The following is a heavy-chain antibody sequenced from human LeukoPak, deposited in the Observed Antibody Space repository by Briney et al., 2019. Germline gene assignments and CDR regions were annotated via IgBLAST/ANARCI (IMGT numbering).Heavy chain of an antibody. Sequence: GESLRLSCAASGFTFSSYAMHWVRQAPGKGLEWVAVISYDGSNKYYADSVKGRFTISRDNSKNTLYLQMNSLRAEDTAVYYCARDLSVAATGGLDYWGQGTLVTVSS. D-gene: IGHD6-19*01. CDR2: ISYDGSNK. V-gene: IGHV3-30-3*01. J-gene: IGHJ4*02. CDR1: GFTFSSYA. CDR3: ARDLSVAATGGLDY.